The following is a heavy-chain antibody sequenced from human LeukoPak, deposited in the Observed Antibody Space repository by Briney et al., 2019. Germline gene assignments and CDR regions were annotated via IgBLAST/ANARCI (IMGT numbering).Heavy chain of an antibody. D-gene: IGHD6-13*01. CDR1: GFIFSSYA. CDR2: ISRNGDNT. V-gene: IGHV3-64*01. CDR3: ARAGGQQLENRLYYFDY. Sequence: GGSLRLSCAASGFIFSSYAMYWVRQAPGKGLESVSAISRNGDNTYYANSVKDRFIISRDNSKNTLYLQMGSLRGEDMAVYYCARAGGQQLENRLYYFDYWGQGTLVTVSS. J-gene: IGHJ4*02.